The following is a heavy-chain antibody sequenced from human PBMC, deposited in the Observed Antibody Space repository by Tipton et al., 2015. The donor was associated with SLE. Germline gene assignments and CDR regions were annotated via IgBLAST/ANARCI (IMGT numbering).Heavy chain of an antibody. D-gene: IGHD1-26*01. CDR2: IYYSGRT. Sequence: TLSLTCTVSGGSISSSSYYWGWIRQPPGKGLEWIGSIYYSGRTYYNPSLKSRVTISVDTSKNQFSLKLSSVTAADTAVYYCAREADSGSYRPIDYWGQGTLVTVSS. V-gene: IGHV4-39*07. CDR3: AREADSGSYRPIDY. CDR1: GGSISSSSYY. J-gene: IGHJ4*02.